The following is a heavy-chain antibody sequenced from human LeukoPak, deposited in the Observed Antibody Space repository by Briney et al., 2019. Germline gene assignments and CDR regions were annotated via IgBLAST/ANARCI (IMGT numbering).Heavy chain of an antibody. CDR2: INSDGGTT. Sequence: GGSLRLSCGASGFTFGTYWMHWVRQAPGKGLVWVSGINSDGGTTTYADSVKGRFTISRDNAKNSLYLQMNSLRAEDTALYYCAREARSSEYYYDSSGYFHYYYYMDVWGKGTTVTVSS. J-gene: IGHJ6*03. D-gene: IGHD3-22*01. CDR1: GFTFGTYW. V-gene: IGHV3-74*01. CDR3: AREARSSEYYYDSSGYFHYYYYMDV.